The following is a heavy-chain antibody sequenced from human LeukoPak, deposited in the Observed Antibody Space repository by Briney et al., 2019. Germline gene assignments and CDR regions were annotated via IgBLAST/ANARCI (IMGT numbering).Heavy chain of an antibody. CDR2: IYYSGGT. J-gene: IGHJ4*02. CDR1: GGSISSSSYY. CDR3: ATYYDFWSGYFDY. D-gene: IGHD3-3*01. Sequence: SETLSLTCTVSGGSISSSSYYWGWIRQPPGKGLEWIGSIYYSGGTYYNPSLKSRVTISVDTSKNQFSLKLSSVTAADTAVYYCATYYDFWSGYFDYWGQGTLVTVSS. V-gene: IGHV4-39*07.